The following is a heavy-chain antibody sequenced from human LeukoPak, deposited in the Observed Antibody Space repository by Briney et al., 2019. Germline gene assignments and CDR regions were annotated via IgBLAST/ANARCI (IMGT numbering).Heavy chain of an antibody. CDR3: ARERTPGSGYGVDY. CDR2: IIPIFGTA. J-gene: IGHJ4*02. D-gene: IGHD6-25*01. Sequence: SVKVSCKASGGTFSSYAISWVRQAPGQGLEWMGGIIPIFGTANYAQKFQGRVTITADKSTSTAYMELSRLRSDDTAVYYCARERTPGSGYGVDYWGQGTVVTVSS. CDR1: GGTFSSYA. V-gene: IGHV1-69*06.